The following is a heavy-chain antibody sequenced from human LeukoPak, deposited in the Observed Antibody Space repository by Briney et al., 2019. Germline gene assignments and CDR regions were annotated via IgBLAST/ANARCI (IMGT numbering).Heavy chain of an antibody. V-gene: IGHV5-51*01. CDR2: IYPGDSDT. D-gene: IGHD5-18*01. J-gene: IGHJ4*02. CDR1: GYSFTSYW. Sequence: GESLKISCKGSGYSFTSYWIGWVRQMPGKGLEWMGIIYPGDSDTRYSPSFQGQVTISADKSISTAYLQWSSLKASDTAMYYCARRSQEYSYGIHAIDYWGQETRVTVSS. CDR3: ARRSQEYSYGIHAIDY.